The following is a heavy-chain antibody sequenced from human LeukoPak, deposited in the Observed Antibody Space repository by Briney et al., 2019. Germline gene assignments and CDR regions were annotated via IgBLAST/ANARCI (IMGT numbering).Heavy chain of an antibody. CDR1: GFTFSSCW. CDR3: ARGSGWLIDY. Sequence: GGSLRLSCAASGFTFSSCWMKWVRQAPGKGLEWVANIYQYGSAKYYVDSVKGRFTISRDNAKNSLFLHMHNLRVEDTALYYCARGSGWLIDYWGQGILVTVSS. V-gene: IGHV3-7*01. CDR2: IYQYGSAK. D-gene: IGHD6-19*01. J-gene: IGHJ4*02.